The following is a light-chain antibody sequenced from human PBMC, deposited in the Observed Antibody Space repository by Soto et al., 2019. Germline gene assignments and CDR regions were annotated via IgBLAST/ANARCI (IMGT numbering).Light chain of an antibody. Sequence: EIVLTQSPGTLSLSSGERATLSCRASQSVRSNYLAWYQQKPGQAPRLLIYGASSRATGIPDRFGGSGSGNDFTLTISRLEPEDFAVYYCQQYASSPLTFGGGTKVEIK. CDR3: QQYASSPLT. J-gene: IGKJ4*01. V-gene: IGKV3-20*01. CDR2: GAS. CDR1: QSVRSNY.